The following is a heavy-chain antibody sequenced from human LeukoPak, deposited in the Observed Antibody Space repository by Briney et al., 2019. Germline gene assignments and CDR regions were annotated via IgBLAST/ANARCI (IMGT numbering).Heavy chain of an antibody. V-gene: IGHV3-73*01. CDR2: IRSKANSYAT. CDR3: TRRLYATSGDNWFDP. Sequence: GGSLRLSCAASGFTFSGSAMHWVRQASGKGLEWVGRIRSKANSYATAYAASVKGRFTISRDDSKNTAYLQMNSLKTEDTAVYYCTRRLYATSGDNWFDPWGQGTLVTVSS. J-gene: IGHJ5*02. CDR1: GFTFSGSA. D-gene: IGHD3-16*01.